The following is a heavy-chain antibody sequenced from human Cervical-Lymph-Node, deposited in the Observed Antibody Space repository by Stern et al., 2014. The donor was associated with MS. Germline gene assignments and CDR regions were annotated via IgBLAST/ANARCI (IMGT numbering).Heavy chain of an antibody. V-gene: IGHV3-21*01. Sequence: EVQLVESGGGLVQPGASLRLSCDASGFTFSHYSINWVRQAPGKGLEWISSISNNSTHTYYADSVEGRFTISRDSAKDSVSLHMVSLRAEDTAVYYCARARVGDYARSPHLDSWGQGTLVTVSS. CDR3: ARARVGDYARSPHLDS. D-gene: IGHD4-17*01. J-gene: IGHJ4*02. CDR1: GFTFSHYS. CDR2: ISNNSTHT.